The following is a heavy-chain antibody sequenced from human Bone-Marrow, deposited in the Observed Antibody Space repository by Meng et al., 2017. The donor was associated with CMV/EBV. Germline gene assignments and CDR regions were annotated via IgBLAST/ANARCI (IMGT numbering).Heavy chain of an antibody. D-gene: IGHD6-6*01. CDR3: ARSSIAARVLP. V-gene: IGHV3-21*01. CDR1: GFTFSSYS. J-gene: IGHJ5*02. Sequence: GGSLRLSCAASGFTFSSYSMNWVRQAPGKGLEWVSSISSSSSYIYYADSVKGRFTISRDNAKNSLYLQMNSLRAEDTAVYYCARSSIAARVLPWGEVTLVTVSS. CDR2: ISSSSSYI.